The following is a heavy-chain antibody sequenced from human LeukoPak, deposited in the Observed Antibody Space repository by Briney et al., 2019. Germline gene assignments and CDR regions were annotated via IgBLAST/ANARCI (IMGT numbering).Heavy chain of an antibody. J-gene: IGHJ5*02. V-gene: IGHV4-39*07. CDR3: ARGRPYNVGLPPRFDP. CDR2: GYYSGST. CDR1: GGSISSSSYY. Sequence: SETLSLTCTVSGGSISSSSYYWGWIRQPPGKGLEWIGNGYYSGSTYYNPSLKSRVTILLDTSRNQFSLNLSSMTAADTAVYYCARGRPYNVGLPPRFDPWGQGTLVTVSS. D-gene: IGHD1-14*01.